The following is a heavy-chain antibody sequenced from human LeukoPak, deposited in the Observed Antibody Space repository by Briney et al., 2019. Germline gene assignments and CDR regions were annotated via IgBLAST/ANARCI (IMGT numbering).Heavy chain of an antibody. CDR2: IYYSGSA. J-gene: IGHJ3*02. D-gene: IGHD3-10*01. Sequence: MSSETLSLTCTVSGASISSYYWSWIGQPPGKRLEWIGYIYYSGSANYNPSLKSRVTISVDTSKNQFSLRLSSVTAADAAVYFCASTLWFGESDAFDIWGQGTMVTVSS. CDR3: ASTLWFGESDAFDI. V-gene: IGHV4-59*01. CDR1: GASISSYY.